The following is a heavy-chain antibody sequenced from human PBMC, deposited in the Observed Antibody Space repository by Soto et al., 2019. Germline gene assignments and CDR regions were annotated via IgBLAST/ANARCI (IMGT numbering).Heavy chain of an antibody. D-gene: IGHD1-26*01. CDR3: LSGVGQNGHETRFDY. V-gene: IGHV3-30*03. CDR1: GFSFSNHG. CDR2: ISFNGIDT. Sequence: QMQLVETGGGVVQPGKSLRLSCAASGFSFSNHGIHWFRQAPGKGLEWVGDISFNGIDTWYADSLKGRLPISRDNFRTTAYLQMNDLRLEDTAVYYCLSGVGQNGHETRFDYWGQGTLVTVSP. J-gene: IGHJ4*02.